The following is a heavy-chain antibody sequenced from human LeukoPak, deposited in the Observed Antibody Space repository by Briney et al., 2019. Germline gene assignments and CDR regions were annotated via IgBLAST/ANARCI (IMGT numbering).Heavy chain of an antibody. CDR1: DVSISSGIYY. Sequence: SETLSLTCSVSDVSISSGIYYWDWIRQPPGKGLEWIASIHYSGRTYYNPSLRSRVTISLDTSKNQFSLKLSSVTAADTAVYYCARRPRTYFDYWGQGTLVTVSS. D-gene: IGHD1-7*01. CDR3: ARRPRTYFDY. CDR2: IHYSGRT. J-gene: IGHJ4*02. V-gene: IGHV4-39*01.